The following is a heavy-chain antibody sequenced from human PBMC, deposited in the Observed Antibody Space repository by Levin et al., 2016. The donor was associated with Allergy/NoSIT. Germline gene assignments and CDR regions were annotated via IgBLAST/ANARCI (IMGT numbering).Heavy chain of an antibody. J-gene: IGHJ6*02. D-gene: IGHD6-13*01. CDR2: ISYDGSDK. CDR3: AKDGGSSYYNVMDV. V-gene: IGHV3-30*18. Sequence: VRQAPGKGLEWVAVISYDGSDKYYADFVKGRFAISRDNSKNTQYLQMNSLRPEDTAVYYCAKDGGSSYYNVMDVWGQGTTVTVSS.